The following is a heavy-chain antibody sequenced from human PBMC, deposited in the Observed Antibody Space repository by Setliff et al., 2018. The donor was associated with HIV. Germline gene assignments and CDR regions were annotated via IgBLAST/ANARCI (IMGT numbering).Heavy chain of an antibody. Sequence: PWGSLCLSCAASGFTFSSYGMHWVRQAPGKGLEWVAVIWYDGSNKYYADSVKGRFNLSRDNSKNTLYLHMGSLRAEDTAVYYCSKDSGVSYYNFWSNYYGLDVWGQGTTVTVSS. J-gene: IGHJ6*02. V-gene: IGHV3-33*03. D-gene: IGHD3-3*01. CDR1: GFTFSSYG. CDR3: SKDSGVSYYNFWSNYYGLDV. CDR2: IWYDGSNK.